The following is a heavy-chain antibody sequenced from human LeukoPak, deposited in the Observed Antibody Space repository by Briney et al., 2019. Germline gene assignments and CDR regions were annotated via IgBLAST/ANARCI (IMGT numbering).Heavy chain of an antibody. CDR1: GFTFSSYA. CDR3: ARDFERVVVAATPHFDY. CDR2: ISYDGSNK. D-gene: IGHD2-15*01. V-gene: IGHV3-30*04. J-gene: IGHJ4*02. Sequence: QSGGSLRLSCAASGFTFSSYAMHWVRQAPGEGLEWVAVISYDGSNKYYADSVKGRFTISRDNSKNTLYLQMNSLRAEDTAVYYCARDFERVVVAATPHFDYWGQGTLVTVSS.